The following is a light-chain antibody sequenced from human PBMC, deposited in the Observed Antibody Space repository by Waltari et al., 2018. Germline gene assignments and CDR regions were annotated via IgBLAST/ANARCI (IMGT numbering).Light chain of an antibody. Sequence: IQLTPSPSSLSASVGDRVTLTCRASQGISSYLAWYQQKPGKAPKLLIYAASTLQSGVPSRFSGSGSGTDFTLTISSLQPEDFATYYCQQLNSYPITFGGGTKVEIK. CDR1: QGISSY. CDR2: AAS. V-gene: IGKV1-9*01. CDR3: QQLNSYPIT. J-gene: IGKJ4*01.